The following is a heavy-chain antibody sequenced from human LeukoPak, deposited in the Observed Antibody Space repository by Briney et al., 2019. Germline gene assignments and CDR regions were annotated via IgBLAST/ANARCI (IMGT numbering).Heavy chain of an antibody. J-gene: IGHJ3*02. CDR3: ARAKGGYYYDSSGYAFDI. CDR2: INAGNGNT. D-gene: IGHD3-22*01. V-gene: IGHV1-3*03. Sequence: ASVKVSCKASGGTFSSYAISWVRRAPGQRLEWMGWINAGNGNTKYSQEFQGRVTITRDTSASTAYMELSSLRSEDMAVYYCARAKGGYYYDSSGYAFDIWGQGTMVTVSS. CDR1: GGTFSSYA.